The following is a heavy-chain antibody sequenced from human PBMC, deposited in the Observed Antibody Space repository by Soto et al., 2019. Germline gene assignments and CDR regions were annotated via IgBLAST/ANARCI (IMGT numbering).Heavy chain of an antibody. Sequence: GPVDVSCKASGYTFTSCGISWVRQAPGQGLEWMGWISAYNGNTNYAQKLQGRVTMTTDTSTSTAYMELRSLRSDDTAVYYCARDGHKQRGRWFDPWGQGTLVTVSS. CDR1: GYTFTSCG. J-gene: IGHJ5*02. D-gene: IGHD6-25*01. V-gene: IGHV1-18*04. CDR3: ARDGHKQRGRWFDP. CDR2: ISAYNGNT.